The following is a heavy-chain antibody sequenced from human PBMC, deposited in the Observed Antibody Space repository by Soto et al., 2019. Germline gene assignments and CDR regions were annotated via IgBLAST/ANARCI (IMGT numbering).Heavy chain of an antibody. V-gene: IGHV3-23*01. CDR3: AKDLLMITFGGVIAHFDC. Sequence: GGSLRLSCAASGFTFSYYAMSWVRQAPGKGLEWVSGISGGGDSTYYAESVKGRFTISRDNSKNTLYLQMNSLTAEDTAVYYCAKDLLMITFGGVIAHFDCWGQGTLVTVSS. CDR1: GFTFSYYA. D-gene: IGHD3-16*02. CDR2: ISGGGDST. J-gene: IGHJ4*02.